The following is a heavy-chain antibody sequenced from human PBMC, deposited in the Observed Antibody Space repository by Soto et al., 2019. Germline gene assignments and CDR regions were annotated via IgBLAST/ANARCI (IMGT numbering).Heavy chain of an antibody. CDR2: SSWNSGSI. J-gene: IGHJ6*02. CDR1: GFTFDDYA. D-gene: IGHD6-13*01. Sequence: EVQLVESGGGLVQPGRSLRLSCAASGFTFDDYAMHWVRQAPGKGLEWVSGSSWNSGSIGYADSVKGRFTISRDNAKNSLYLQMNSLRAEDTALYYCAKDIVDSSSWYQTIAGGMDVWGQGTTVTVSS. CDR3: AKDIVDSSSWYQTIAGGMDV. V-gene: IGHV3-9*01.